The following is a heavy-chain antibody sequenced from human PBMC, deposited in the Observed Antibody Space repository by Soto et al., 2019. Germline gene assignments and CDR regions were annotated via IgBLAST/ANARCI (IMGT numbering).Heavy chain of an antibody. J-gene: IGHJ4*02. CDR3: ARGQGCPDD. D-gene: IGHD2-15*01. Sequence: EVQLVESGGGLVQPGGSLRLSCAASGFTLSNYWMTWVRQAPGKGLEWVANIKQEGSEKNYVDSVRGRFTISRDNAQNSLYLQMNSLRADDTAVYYCARGQGCPDDWGQGTLVTVSS. CDR2: IKQEGSEK. V-gene: IGHV3-7*01. CDR1: GFTLSNYW.